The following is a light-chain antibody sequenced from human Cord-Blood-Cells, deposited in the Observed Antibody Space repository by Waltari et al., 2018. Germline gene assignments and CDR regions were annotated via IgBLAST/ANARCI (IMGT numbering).Light chain of an antibody. CDR3: SSYAGSNNFVV. V-gene: IGLV2-8*01. CDR1: SSAVGGSNY. J-gene: IGLJ2*01. CDR2: EVS. Sequence: QSALTQPPSASGPPGQSVTIPCTGTSSAVGGSNYVSWYQQPPGKAPKLMIYEVSKRPSGVPDRFSGSKSGNPASLTVSGLQAEDEADYYCSSYAGSNNFVVFGGGTKLTVL.